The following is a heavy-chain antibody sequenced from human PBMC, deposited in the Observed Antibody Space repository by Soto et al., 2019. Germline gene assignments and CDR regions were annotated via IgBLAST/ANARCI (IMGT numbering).Heavy chain of an antibody. Sequence: QVRLQESGPGLVKPSQTLSLTCTVSSGSISSPDYYWSWIRQPPGKGLEWIGYIYYTGNTNYNPSLKSRVIMSVDTSTNQFSLKVTSVTAADTAVYYCASGGSSNWFDPWGQGTLVTVSS. V-gene: IGHV4-30-4*01. CDR3: ASGGSSNWFDP. D-gene: IGHD1-26*01. CDR1: SGSISSPDYY. J-gene: IGHJ5*02. CDR2: IYYTGNT.